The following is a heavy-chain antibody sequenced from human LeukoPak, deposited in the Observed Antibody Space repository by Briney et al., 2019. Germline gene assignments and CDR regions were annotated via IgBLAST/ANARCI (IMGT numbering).Heavy chain of an antibody. CDR2: ISWNSGSI. CDR3: ARETTRYFDY. V-gene: IGHV3-9*01. J-gene: IGHJ4*02. D-gene: IGHD4-11*01. Sequence: GGSLRLSCAASGFTFDDYAMHWVRQAPGKGLEWVSGISWNSGSIGYADSVKGRFTISRDNAKNTLYLQMNSLRAEDTAVYYCARETTRYFDYWGQGTLVTVSS. CDR1: GFTFDDYA.